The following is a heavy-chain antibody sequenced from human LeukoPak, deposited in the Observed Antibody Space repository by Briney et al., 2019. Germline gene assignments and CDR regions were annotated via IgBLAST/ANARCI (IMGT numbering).Heavy chain of an antibody. D-gene: IGHD3-22*01. CDR1: GYTFTSYG. CDR2: ISAYNGNT. J-gene: IGHJ6*03. V-gene: IGHV1-18*01. Sequence: GASVKVSCKSSGYTFTSYGISWVRQAPGQGLEWMGWISAYNGNTNYAQKLQGRVTMTTDTSTSTAYMELRSLRSDDTAVYYCARDRPPNYDSSGYPYYYYYYMDVWGKGTTVTISS. CDR3: ARDRPPNYDSSGYPYYYYYYMDV.